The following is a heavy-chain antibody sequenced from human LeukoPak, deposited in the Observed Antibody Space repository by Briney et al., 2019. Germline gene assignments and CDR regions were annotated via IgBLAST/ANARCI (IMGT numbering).Heavy chain of an antibody. V-gene: IGHV4-34*01. CDR1: GGSFSGYY. CDR3: ARSVGMATITPLDY. J-gene: IGHJ4*02. Sequence: KPSETLSLTCAVYGGSFSGYYWSWIRQPPGKGLEWIGEINHSGSTNYNPSLKSRVTIPVDTSKNQFSLKLSSVTAADTAVYYCARSVGMATITPLDYWGQGTLVTVSS. D-gene: IGHD5-12*01. CDR2: INHSGST.